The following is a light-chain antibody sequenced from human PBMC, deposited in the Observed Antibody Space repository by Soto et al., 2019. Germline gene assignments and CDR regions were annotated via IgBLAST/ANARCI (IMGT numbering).Light chain of an antibody. CDR2: DAS. V-gene: IGKV3-11*01. CDR3: QQRSNWPPKYT. J-gene: IGKJ2*01. CDR1: QSVSSY. Sequence: EIVLTQSPATLSLSPGERAPLACRTSQSVSSYLAWYQQKPGQAPRLLIYDASNSSTGIPARFSGSGSGTDFTLTISSLEPEDFAVYYCQQRSNWPPKYTFGQGTKLEIK.